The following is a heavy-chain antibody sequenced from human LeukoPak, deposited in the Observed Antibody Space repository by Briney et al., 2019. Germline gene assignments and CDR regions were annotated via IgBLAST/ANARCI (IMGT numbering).Heavy chain of an antibody. J-gene: IGHJ6*03. D-gene: IGHD3-10*01. V-gene: IGHV3-NL1*01. CDR2: INWNGGST. CDR1: GFTFSTYN. Sequence: GGSLRLSCAASGFTFSTYNIHWVRQAPGKGLEWVSGINWNGGSTGYADSVKGRFTISRDNSKNTLYLQMNSLRAEDTAVYYCAKELGFGEFNIYPEGMDVWGKGTTVTISS. CDR3: AKELGFGEFNIYPEGMDV.